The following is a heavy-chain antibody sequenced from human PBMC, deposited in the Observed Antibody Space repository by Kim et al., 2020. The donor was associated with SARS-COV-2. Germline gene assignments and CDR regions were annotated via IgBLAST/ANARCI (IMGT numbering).Heavy chain of an antibody. J-gene: IGHJ6*02. V-gene: IGHV1-69*13. CDR2: IIPNFGTA. CDR3: ARGGYSSPRYYYYGMDV. CDR1: GGTFSSYA. D-gene: IGHD6-13*01. Sequence: SVKVSCKASGGTFSSYAISWVRQAPGQGLEWMGGIIPNFGTAKYAQKFQGRVTITADESTSTAYMELSSLRSEDTAVYYCARGGYSSPRYYYYGMDVWGQGTTVTVFS.